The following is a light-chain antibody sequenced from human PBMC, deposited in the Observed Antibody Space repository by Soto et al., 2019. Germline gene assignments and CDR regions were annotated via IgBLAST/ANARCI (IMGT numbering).Light chain of an antibody. CDR3: QQYNSYSPST. V-gene: IGKV1-5*01. CDR1: QSVRSW. J-gene: IGKJ1*01. CDR2: DVS. Sequence: DIQMTQSPSTLSASVGDRVTITCRASQSVRSWLAWYQQKPGKAPKILIYDVSSLESGVPSRFSGSGSETEFTLTISSLQPDDSATYYCQQYNSYSPSTFGQGTKVEIK.